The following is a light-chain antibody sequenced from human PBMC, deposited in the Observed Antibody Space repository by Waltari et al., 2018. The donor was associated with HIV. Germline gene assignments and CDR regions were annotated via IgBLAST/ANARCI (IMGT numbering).Light chain of an antibody. CDR1: QTVLYNSNNKNY. J-gene: IGKJ2*01. CDR2: WAS. Sequence: DFVLTQSPDSLAVSLGERATINCKSSQTVLYNSNNKNYLAWYQQKPGQPPKLLIYWASTRESGVPDRFSGSGSGTDFTLTISSLQAEDVAVYYCQQYYSSLMYTFGQGTKLEIK. V-gene: IGKV4-1*01. CDR3: QQYYSSLMYT.